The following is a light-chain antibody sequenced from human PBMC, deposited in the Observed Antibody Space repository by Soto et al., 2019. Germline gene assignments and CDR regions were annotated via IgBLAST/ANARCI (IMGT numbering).Light chain of an antibody. CDR2: LNSDGSH. Sequence: QSVLTQSPSASASLGASVKLTCTLSSGHSSYTIAWHQQQPEKGPRYLMKLNSDGSHSKGDGIPDRLSGSSSGAERYLTISSLQSEDEADYYCQTWGTGIRVFGGGTKVTVL. CDR3: QTWGTGIRV. CDR1: SGHSSYT. J-gene: IGLJ2*01. V-gene: IGLV4-69*01.